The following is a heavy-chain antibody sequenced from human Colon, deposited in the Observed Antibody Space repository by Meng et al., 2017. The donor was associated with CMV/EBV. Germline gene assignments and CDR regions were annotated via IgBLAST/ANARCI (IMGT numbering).Heavy chain of an antibody. CDR1: GFNFRTYA. D-gene: IGHD3-16*01. J-gene: IGHJ4*02. V-gene: IGHV3-23*01. CDR3: AKDWGQWLNFFDS. CDR2: ISGNGGSS. Sequence: VSLLWSGGDVVKPGVLLRVSCAASGFNFRTYAMSWVRQAAGKGPEWIASISGNGGSSYYAESVKGRFTISRDNSKNTLFLQMNALRVDDTAVYYCAKDWGQWLNFFDSWGQGTLVTVSS.